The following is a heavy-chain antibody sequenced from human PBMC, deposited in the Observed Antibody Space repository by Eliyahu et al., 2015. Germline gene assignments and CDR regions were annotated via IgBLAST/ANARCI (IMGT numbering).Heavy chain of an antibody. J-gene: IGHJ4*02. V-gene: IGHV3-11*01. CDR1: GXXXXDYY. Sequence: QVQLVESGGGLVKPGGSLRLSXSXXGXXXXDYYMSWNRXGPRKGLEWVSYISSSGSTIYYADSVKGRFTISRDNAENSLYLQMNSLRAEDTAVYYCARVAGTGTTQLFDYWGQGTLVTVSS. CDR3: ARVAGTGTTQLFDY. D-gene: IGHD1-7*01. CDR2: ISSSGSTI.